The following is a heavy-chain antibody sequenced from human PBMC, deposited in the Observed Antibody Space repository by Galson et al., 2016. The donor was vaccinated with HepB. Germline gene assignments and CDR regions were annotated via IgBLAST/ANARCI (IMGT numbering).Heavy chain of an antibody. CDR1: GFTFSNYR. CDR2: IFATGSTI. Sequence: SLRLSCAASGFTFSNYRMNWVRQAPGKGLEWVSYIFATGSTIYYADSVKGRFTISRDNAGNSLFPQMNSLRAEETAVYYCARDRFDVGGFRGTVGPDGIDVWGRGTMVTVSS. J-gene: IGHJ3*01. CDR3: ARDRFDVGGFRGTVGPDGIDV. V-gene: IGHV3-48*01. D-gene: IGHD2-15*01.